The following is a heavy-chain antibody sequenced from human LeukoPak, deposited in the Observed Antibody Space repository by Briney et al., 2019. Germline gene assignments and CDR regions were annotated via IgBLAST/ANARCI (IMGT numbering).Heavy chain of an antibody. CDR2: IHYSGGT. J-gene: IGHJ4*02. Sequence: SETLSLTCTVSGGSISSSIYYWAWFRQPPGKGLEWIGRIHYSGGTYYNPSLKSRVTISLDTSKSQFSLKLSSVTAADTAVYYCARLVRYYDILTGYYPVTGVFDYWGQGTLVTVSS. CDR1: GGSISSSIYY. D-gene: IGHD3-9*01. V-gene: IGHV4-39*01. CDR3: ARLVRYYDILTGYYPVTGVFDY.